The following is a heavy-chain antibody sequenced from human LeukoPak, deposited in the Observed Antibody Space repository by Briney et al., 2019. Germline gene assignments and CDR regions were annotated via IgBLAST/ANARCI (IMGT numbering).Heavy chain of an antibody. CDR3: ARGAVELPQGFIDY. J-gene: IGHJ4*02. CDR2: IIPILGIA. CDR1: GGTFSSYA. V-gene: IGHV1-69*04. D-gene: IGHD1-1*01. Sequence: SVMVSCKASGGTFSSYAISWVRQAPGQGLEWMGRIIPILGIANYAQKFQGRVTITADESTSTAYMELSSLRAEDTAVYYCARGAVELPQGFIDYWGQGTLVAVSS.